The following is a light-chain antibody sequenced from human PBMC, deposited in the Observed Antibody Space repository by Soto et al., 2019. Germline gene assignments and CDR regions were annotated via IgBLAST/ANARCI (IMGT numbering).Light chain of an antibody. CDR2: DAS. V-gene: IGKV3-11*01. CDR1: QSISSY. Sequence: EIVLTQSPATVSLSPGERATLSCRASQSISSYLAWYQQKPGQAPRLLIYDASNRATVIPARFSDSRFGTDFTLNISTLETEDSAFYSSQQRSNWPLTFGTGTKVDIK. J-gene: IGKJ3*01. CDR3: QQRSNWPLT.